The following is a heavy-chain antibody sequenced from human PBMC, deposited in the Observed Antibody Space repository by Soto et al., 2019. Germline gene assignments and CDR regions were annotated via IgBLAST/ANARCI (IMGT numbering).Heavy chain of an antibody. CDR2: ISSSGNTI. CDR1: GFTFSDYY. D-gene: IGHD3-22*01. Sequence: QVQLVESGGGVVKTSGSLRIACAASGFTFSDYYMSWVRQAPGKGLEWVSYISSSGNTIYYADSVKGRFTISRDNAKNSVYLQINSVRAEDTALYFCAKMSSENYYDPVFSWGQGTMVTVSS. CDR3: AKMSSENYYDPVFS. J-gene: IGHJ5*02. V-gene: IGHV3-11*01.